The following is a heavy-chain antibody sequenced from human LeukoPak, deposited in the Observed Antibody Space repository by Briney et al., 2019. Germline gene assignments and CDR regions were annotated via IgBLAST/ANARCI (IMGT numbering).Heavy chain of an antibody. D-gene: IGHD1-26*01. J-gene: IGHJ4*02. Sequence: GSLRLSCAASGFTFSSYGMNWVRQAPGKGLEWVAVIWYDGSSQYYADTVKGRFTISRDNSNNTLFLQMNSLRAEDTAVYYCARDDRGSYSTNAIDYWGQGTLVTVSS. CDR1: GFTFSSYG. CDR2: IWYDGSSQ. CDR3: ARDDRGSYSTNAIDY. V-gene: IGHV3-33*01.